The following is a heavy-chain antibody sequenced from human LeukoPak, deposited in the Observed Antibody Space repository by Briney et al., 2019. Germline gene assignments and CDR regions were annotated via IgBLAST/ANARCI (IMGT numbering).Heavy chain of an antibody. CDR1: GFTFSSYW. V-gene: IGHV3-74*01. CDR2: INSDGSDT. J-gene: IGHJ4*02. Sequence: GGSLRLSCAASGFTFSSYWMHWVRQAPGKGLVWVSLINSDGSDTSYADSVKGRFTISRDNSKNTLYLQMNSLRAEDTAVYYCARDLATVATPYFDYWGQGTLVTVSS. CDR3: ARDLATVATPYFDY. D-gene: IGHD4-23*01.